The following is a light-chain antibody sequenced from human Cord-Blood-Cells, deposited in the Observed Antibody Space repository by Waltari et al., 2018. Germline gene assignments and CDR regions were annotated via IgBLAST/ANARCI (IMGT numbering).Light chain of an antibody. CDR3: QVWDSSSDHPV. V-gene: IGLV3-21*04. CDR1: NIGSKS. J-gene: IGLJ3*02. CDR2: YDS. Sequence: SYVLTQSPSVSVAPGKTARITCGGNNIGSKSVHWYQQKPGQAPVLVIYYDSDRPSGIPERFSGSNSGNTATLTISRVEAGDEADYYCQVWDSSSDHPVFGGGTKLTVL.